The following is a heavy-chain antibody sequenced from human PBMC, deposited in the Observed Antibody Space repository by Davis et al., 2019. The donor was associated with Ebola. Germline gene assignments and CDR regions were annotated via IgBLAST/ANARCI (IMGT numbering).Heavy chain of an antibody. V-gene: IGHV3-23*01. CDR1: GFTLSNYW. J-gene: IGHJ4*02. Sequence: GGSLRLSCVVSGFTLSNYWMSWVRQAPGKGLEWVSDISDSGGSTYYADSVKGRFTISRDNSKNTLYLQMNSLRAEDTAVYYCARVMTTVTTYYFDYWGQGTLVTVSS. D-gene: IGHD4-17*01. CDR2: ISDSGGST. CDR3: ARVMTTVTTYYFDY.